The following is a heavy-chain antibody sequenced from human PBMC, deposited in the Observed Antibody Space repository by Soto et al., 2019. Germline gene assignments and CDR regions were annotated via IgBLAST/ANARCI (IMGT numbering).Heavy chain of an antibody. CDR2: ISAYNGNT. D-gene: IGHD2-2*01. J-gene: IGHJ3*02. Sequence: ASVKVSCKASGYTFTSYGISWVRQAPGQGLEWMGWISAYNGNTNYAQKLQGRVTMTTDTSTSTAYMELRSLRSDDTAVYYCARDTPQGVVVPAPRDDAFDIWGQGTMVTVSS. CDR1: GYTFTSYG. V-gene: IGHV1-18*01. CDR3: ARDTPQGVVVPAPRDDAFDI.